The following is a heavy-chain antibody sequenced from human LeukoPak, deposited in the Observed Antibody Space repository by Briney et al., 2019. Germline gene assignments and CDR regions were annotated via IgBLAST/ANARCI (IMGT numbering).Heavy chain of an antibody. J-gene: IGHJ4*02. D-gene: IGHD6-13*01. Sequence: GGSLRLSCAASGFTFSTYDMSWVRQAPGKGLEWVSGISGSGGLTYYADSVKGRFTISRDNAKNSLYLQMNSLRAEDTAVYYCAREGAAAGGGYFDYWGQGTLVTVSS. CDR1: GFTFSTYD. CDR3: AREGAAAGGGYFDY. CDR2: ISGSGGLT. V-gene: IGHV3-23*01.